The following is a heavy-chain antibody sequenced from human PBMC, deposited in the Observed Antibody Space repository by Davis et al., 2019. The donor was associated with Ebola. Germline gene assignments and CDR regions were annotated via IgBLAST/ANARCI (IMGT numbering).Heavy chain of an antibody. CDR3: ARDPGSSWYFMDV. D-gene: IGHD6-13*01. CDR2: IMQDGSEK. J-gene: IGHJ6*04. CDR1: GFTFSSYW. Sequence: GESLKISCVSSGFTFSSYWMTWVRQAPGKGLEWVANIMQDGSEKYYVDSVKGRFTISRDNAKNSLYLQMNSLRAEDTAVYYCARDPGSSWYFMDVWGKGTTVAVSS. V-gene: IGHV3-7*01.